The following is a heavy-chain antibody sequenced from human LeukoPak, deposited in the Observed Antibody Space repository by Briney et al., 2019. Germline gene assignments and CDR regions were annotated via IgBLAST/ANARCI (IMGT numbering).Heavy chain of an antibody. D-gene: IGHD4-17*01. CDR2: VSTYNGNT. Sequence: ASVKVSCKASGYTFTGYGISWVRQAPGQGLEWVGWVSTYNGNTNYAQKLLGRVTMTTDTSTTTAYMELRSLRSDDTAVYYCARAYDYGDAGLPRDWGQGTLVTVSS. J-gene: IGHJ4*02. V-gene: IGHV1-18*01. CDR3: ARAYDYGDAGLPRD. CDR1: GYTFTGYG.